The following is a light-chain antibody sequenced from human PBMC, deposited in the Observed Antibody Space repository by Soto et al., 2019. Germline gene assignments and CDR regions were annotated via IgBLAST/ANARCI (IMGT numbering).Light chain of an antibody. CDR3: QQYIDWPPGT. V-gene: IGKV3-15*01. Sequence: EIVVTQSPATLSVSPGESVTLSCRASQSVSSSLAWYQQRPGQAPRLLIYDTSTRAAGISARFSGSGSGTEFTLTISSLQSEDFAVYYCQQYIDWPPGTFGQGTAVEIK. CDR2: DTS. J-gene: IGKJ1*01. CDR1: QSVSSS.